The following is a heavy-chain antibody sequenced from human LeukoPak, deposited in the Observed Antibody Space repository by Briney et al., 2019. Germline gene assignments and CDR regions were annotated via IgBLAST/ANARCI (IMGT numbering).Heavy chain of an antibody. D-gene: IGHD6-19*01. CDR2: IIPIFGTT. J-gene: IGHJ6*03. V-gene: IGHV1-69*13. CDR1: GGTFSSCA. CDR3: ARAPYSSGGSTNYYYYYYMDV. Sequence: SVKVSCKTSGGTFSSCAITWVRQAPGQGLEWMGGIIPIFGTTNYAQKFQGRVTITADESTNTAYMELSSLRSEDTAVYYCARAPYSSGGSTNYYYYYYMDVWGKGTTVTVSS.